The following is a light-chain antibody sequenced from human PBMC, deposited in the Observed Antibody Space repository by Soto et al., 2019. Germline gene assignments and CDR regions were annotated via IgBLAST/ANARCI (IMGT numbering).Light chain of an antibody. CDR1: KLGDKY. CDR3: QAWDSSTRVV. Sequence: SSELTQPPSVSVSPGQTASITCSGDKLGDKYSCWYQQKPGQSPVLVIYQDTKRPSGIPDRFSGSNSGNTATLTISGTQTMDEADYYCQAWDSSTRVVFGGGTKVTVL. CDR2: QDT. J-gene: IGLJ2*01. V-gene: IGLV3-1*01.